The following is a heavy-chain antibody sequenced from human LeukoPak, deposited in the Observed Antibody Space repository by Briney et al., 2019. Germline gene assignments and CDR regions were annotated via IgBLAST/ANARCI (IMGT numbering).Heavy chain of an antibody. CDR1: GFTVSSNY. D-gene: IGHD2-2*01. V-gene: IGHV3-53*04. Sequence: GGSLRLSCAASGFTVSSNYMSWVRQAPGKGLEWVSVIYSGGSTYYADSVKGRFTISRHNSKNTLYLQMNSLRAEDTAVYYCMVVPAADDYYYYYGMDVWGQGTTVTVSS. J-gene: IGHJ6*02. CDR3: MVVPAADDYYYYYGMDV. CDR2: IYSGGST.